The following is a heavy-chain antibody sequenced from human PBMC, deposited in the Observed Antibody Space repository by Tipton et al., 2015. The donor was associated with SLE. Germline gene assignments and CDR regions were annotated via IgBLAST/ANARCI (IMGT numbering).Heavy chain of an antibody. CDR2: VYDSGRT. CDR1: GDSISRHY. V-gene: IGHV4-4*08. J-gene: IGHJ6*04. D-gene: IGHD1-1*01. CDR3: ARENWSFSHMDV. Sequence: TLSLTCTVSGDSISRHYWTWIRQPPGRGLEWIGCVYDSGRTNYNPSLKGRVAMSVDTSKNQFSLKLTSVTAADTALYFCARENWSFSHMDVWGIGTTVTVSS.